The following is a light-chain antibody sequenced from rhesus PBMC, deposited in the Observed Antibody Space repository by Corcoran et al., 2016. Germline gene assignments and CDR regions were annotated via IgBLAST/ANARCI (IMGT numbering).Light chain of an antibody. J-gene: IGKJ1*01. V-gene: IGKV1-22*01. CDR1: QSISSW. CDR3: QQHESYPWT. Sequence: DVQMTQSPSSLSASVGDTVTITCRASQSISSWLDWYQQSPGKAPRLLIYSASSLQTGVPSRFSCSGSCTVFTLTISSLQPEDFATYYCQQHESYPWTFGLGTKVEIK. CDR2: SAS.